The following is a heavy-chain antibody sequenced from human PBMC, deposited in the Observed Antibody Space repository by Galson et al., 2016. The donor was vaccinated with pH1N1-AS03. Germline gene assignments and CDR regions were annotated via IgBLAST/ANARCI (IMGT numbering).Heavy chain of an antibody. V-gene: IGHV1-69*10. D-gene: IGHD1-1*01. Sequence: SVKVSCKASGDTFSNYALSWVRQAPGQGLDWMGGVIPTLGIYKHAQKFQDRVTITADNSQNTLYLQLNSLRAEDTAVYYCAKDWNHTIDYWGQGTLVAVSS. CDR2: VIPTLGIY. J-gene: IGHJ4*02. CDR3: AKDWNHTIDY. CDR1: GDTFSNYA.